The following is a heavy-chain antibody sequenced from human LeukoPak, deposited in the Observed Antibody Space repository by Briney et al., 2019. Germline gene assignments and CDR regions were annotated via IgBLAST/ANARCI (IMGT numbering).Heavy chain of an antibody. J-gene: IGHJ4*02. CDR3: ASGRQLGY. CDR2: ISYDGSNK. D-gene: IGHD6-13*01. CDR1: GFTFSSYA. V-gene: IGHV3-30-3*01. Sequence: GGSLRLSCAASGFTFSSYAMHWVRQAPGKGLEWVAVISYDGSNKYYADSVKGRFTISRDNSKNTLYLQMNSLRAEDTAVYYCASGRQLGYWGQGTLVTVSS.